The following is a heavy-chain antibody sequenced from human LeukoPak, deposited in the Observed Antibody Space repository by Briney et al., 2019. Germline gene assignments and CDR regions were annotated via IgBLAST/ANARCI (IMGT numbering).Heavy chain of an antibody. J-gene: IGHJ4*02. CDR2: IGYDGSSK. CDR1: GFSFSSYG. D-gene: IGHD1-26*01. V-gene: IGHV3-33*01. Sequence: PGGSLRLSCAASGFSFSSYGMHWVRQAPAKGLEWVAVIGYDGSSKYYGDSVKGRFTISRDNSKNTLYLQVNSLRAEDTAVYYCARGEFRFRGSYLDHWGQGTLVTVSS. CDR3: ARGEFRFRGSYLDH.